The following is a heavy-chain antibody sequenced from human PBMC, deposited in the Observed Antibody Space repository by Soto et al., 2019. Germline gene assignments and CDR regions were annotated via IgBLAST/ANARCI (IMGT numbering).Heavy chain of an antibody. J-gene: IGHJ6*02. V-gene: IGHV3-30-3*01. Sequence: GGSLRLSCAASGFTFSSYAMHWVRQAPGKGLEWVAVISYDGSNKYYADSVKGRFTISRDNSKNTLYLQMNSLRAEDTAVYYCAREFVSSSGYSVTLYYYYGMDVWGQGTTVTVSS. CDR2: ISYDGSNK. D-gene: IGHD3-22*01. CDR3: AREFVSSSGYSVTLYYYYGMDV. CDR1: GFTFSSYA.